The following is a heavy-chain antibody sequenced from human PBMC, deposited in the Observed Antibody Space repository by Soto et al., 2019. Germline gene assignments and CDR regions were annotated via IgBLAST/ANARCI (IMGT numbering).Heavy chain of an antibody. D-gene: IGHD3-9*01. Sequence: TWSVADGKIIDRGCYCSCKRKPPGKGLEWIGYIYYSGSTNYNPSLKSRVTISVDTSKNQFSLKLSSVTAADTAVYYCARHVPYYDILTGYENNWYFDLWGRGTLVTVSS. V-gene: IGHV4-61*08. CDR2: IYYSGST. J-gene: IGHJ2*01. CDR3: ARHVPYYDILTGYENNWYFDL. CDR1: DGKIIDRGCY.